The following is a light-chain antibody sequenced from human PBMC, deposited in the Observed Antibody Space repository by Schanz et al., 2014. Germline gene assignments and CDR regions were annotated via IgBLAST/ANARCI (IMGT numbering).Light chain of an antibody. J-gene: IGKJ4*01. V-gene: IGKV3-20*01. CDR1: QSVSSN. CDR3: QQLNGLT. CDR2: GAS. Sequence: EIVLTQSPGTLSLSPGERATLSCVASQSVSSNLAWYQQKPGQAPRLLIYGASSRATGISDRFSGSGSGTDFTLTISSLQPEDFATYYCQQLNGLTFGGGTKVEI.